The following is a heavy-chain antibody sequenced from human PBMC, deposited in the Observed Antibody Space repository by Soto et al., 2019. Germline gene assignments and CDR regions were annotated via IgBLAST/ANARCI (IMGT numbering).Heavy chain of an antibody. CDR1: GYSISSGYY. J-gene: IGHJ6*02. Sequence: KPSETLSLTCAVSGYSISSGYYWGWIRQPPGKGLEWIGSIYHSGSTYYNPSLKSRATISVDTSKNRFSLKLSSVTAADTAVYYCARSSGSYYYYYGMDVWGQGTTVTVSS. CDR3: ARSSGSYYYYYGMDV. CDR2: IYHSGST. V-gene: IGHV4-38-2*01. D-gene: IGHD1-26*01.